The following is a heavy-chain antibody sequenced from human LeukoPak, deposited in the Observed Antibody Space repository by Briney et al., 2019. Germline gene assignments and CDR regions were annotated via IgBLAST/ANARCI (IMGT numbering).Heavy chain of an antibody. V-gene: IGHV3-7*03. CDR3: ARRSAPCGLDY. Sequence: GGSLRLSCAASGFTFSGYWMSWVRQAPGKGLEWVANIERDGSDKYYVNSVKGRFTISRDNTKNTLYLQMNSLRAEDTAFYYRARRSAPCGLDYWGQGTLVTVSS. CDR1: GFTFSGYW. CDR2: IERDGSDK. J-gene: IGHJ4*02. D-gene: IGHD3/OR15-3a*01.